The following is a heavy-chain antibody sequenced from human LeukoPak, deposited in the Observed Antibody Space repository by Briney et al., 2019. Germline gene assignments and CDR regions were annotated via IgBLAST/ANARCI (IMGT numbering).Heavy chain of an antibody. D-gene: IGHD3-22*01. Sequence: ASVKVSCKASGGTFSSYAISWVRQAPGQGLECMGRIIPIFGTANYAQKFQGRVTITTDESTSTAYMELSSLRSEDTAVYYCARVSDDSSGYYSGCFYYWGQGTLVTVSS. CDR2: IIPIFGTA. J-gene: IGHJ4*02. V-gene: IGHV1-69*05. CDR3: ARVSDDSSGYYSGCFYY. CDR1: GGTFSSYA.